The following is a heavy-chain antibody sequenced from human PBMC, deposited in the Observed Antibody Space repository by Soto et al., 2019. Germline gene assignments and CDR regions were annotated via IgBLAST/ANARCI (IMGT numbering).Heavy chain of an antibody. CDR3: ARDPQKVTIFGVVNGMDV. CDR1: GFTVSSNY. CDR2: IYSGGST. D-gene: IGHD3-3*01. J-gene: IGHJ6*02. Sequence: PGGSLRLSCAASGFTVSSNYMSWVRQAPGKGLEWVSVIYSGGSTYYADSVKGRFTISRDNSKNTLYLQMNSLRAEDTAVYYCARDPQKVTIFGVVNGMDVWGQGTTVTVSS. V-gene: IGHV3-53*01.